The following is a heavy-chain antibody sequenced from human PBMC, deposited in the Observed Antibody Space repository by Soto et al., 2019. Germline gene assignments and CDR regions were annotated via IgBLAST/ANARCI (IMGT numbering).Heavy chain of an antibody. CDR1: GGTFSSYA. Sequence: ASVKVSCKASGGTFSSYAISWVRQAPGQGLEWMGIINPGGGRTAYAQKFQGRVTLTRDMSTSTVYMELTSLTYDDTAVYYCARDVPGPGATYGMDVWGQGTTVNVSS. CDR2: INPGGGRT. J-gene: IGHJ6*02. CDR3: ARDVPGPGATYGMDV. V-gene: IGHV1-46*01. D-gene: IGHD2-2*01.